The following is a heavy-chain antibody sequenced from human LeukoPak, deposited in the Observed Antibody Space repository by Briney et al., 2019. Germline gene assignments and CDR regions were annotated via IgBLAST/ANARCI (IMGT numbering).Heavy chain of an antibody. Sequence: GGSLRLSCAASGFPFGDFAMTWVRQVPGGGLQWVSTVTRRGQNTYYADSVKGRFTTSRDDNKGMLYLQMNSLRAEDTAMYYCVKDDYCSIPGCVIDALVVWGQGTVATVSS. CDR2: VTRRGQNT. CDR3: VKDDYCSIPGCVIDALVV. CDR1: GFPFGDFA. J-gene: IGHJ3*01. V-gene: IGHV3-23*01. D-gene: IGHD4-11*01.